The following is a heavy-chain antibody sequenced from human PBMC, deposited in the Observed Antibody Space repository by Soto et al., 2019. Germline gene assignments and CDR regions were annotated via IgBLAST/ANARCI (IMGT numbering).Heavy chain of an antibody. CDR3: AKEYCGGDCYHTPLDY. CDR2: ISYDGSNK. J-gene: IGHJ4*02. V-gene: IGHV3-30*18. CDR1: GFTFSSYG. Sequence: PGGALRLSCAASGFTFSSYGMHWVRRAPGKGLEWVAVISYDGSNKYYADSVKGRFTISRDNSKNTLYLQMNSLRAEDTAVYYCAKEYCGGDCYHTPLDYWGQGTLVTVSS. D-gene: IGHD2-21*02.